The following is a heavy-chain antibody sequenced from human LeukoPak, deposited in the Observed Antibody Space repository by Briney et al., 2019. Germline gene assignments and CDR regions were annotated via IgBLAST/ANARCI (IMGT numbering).Heavy chain of an antibody. Sequence: GAPMRFSCAAASFTFRDYYISWLHQPRGELLEWASYISRSGRTKYYADSEKGRFTISRDNAKNSLYLQMNSLRAEDTAVYYCARGSILTHYGMDVWGQGTTVTVSS. CDR2: ISRSGRTK. J-gene: IGHJ6*02. CDR1: SFTFRDYY. CDR3: ARGSILTHYGMDV. D-gene: IGHD3-9*01. V-gene: IGHV3-11*01.